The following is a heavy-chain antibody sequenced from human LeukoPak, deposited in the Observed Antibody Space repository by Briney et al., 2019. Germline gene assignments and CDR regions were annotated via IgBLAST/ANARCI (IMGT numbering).Heavy chain of an antibody. V-gene: IGHV4-59*02. CDR1: GGSVSSYY. Sequence: SETLSLTCTVSGGSVSSYYWSWIRQPPGKGLEWIGYIYYSGGTNYNPSLKSRVTISVDTSKNQFSLKLSSVTAADTAVYYCARGGSGTTYYDFWSGYYKRDYFDYWGQGTLVTVSS. D-gene: IGHD3-3*01. CDR3: ARGGSGTTYYDFWSGYYKRDYFDY. J-gene: IGHJ4*02. CDR2: IYYSGGT.